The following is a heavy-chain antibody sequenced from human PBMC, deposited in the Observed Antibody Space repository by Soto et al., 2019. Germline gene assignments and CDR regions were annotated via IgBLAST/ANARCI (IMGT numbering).Heavy chain of an antibody. V-gene: IGHV6-1*01. CDR2: TYYRSKWYN. J-gene: IGHJ5*02. CDR3: AREGYCSGGSCSGGWFDP. CDR1: GDSVSSNSAA. Sequence: SQTLSLTYAISGDSVSSNSAAWNWIRQSPSRGLEWLGRTYYRSKWYNDYAVFVKSRITTNPATSKNQFSLQLNSVTPEDTAVYYCAREGYCSGGSCSGGWFDPWGQGTLVTVSS. D-gene: IGHD2-15*01.